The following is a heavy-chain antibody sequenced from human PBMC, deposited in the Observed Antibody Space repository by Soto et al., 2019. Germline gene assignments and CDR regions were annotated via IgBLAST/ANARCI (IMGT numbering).Heavy chain of an antibody. J-gene: IGHJ4*02. CDR1: GSSISSYY. Sequence: KPSESLCRTCTVCGSSISSYYWGWIRHPPGKGLEWIGYIYYSGSTNYNPSLKSRVTISVDTSKNQFSLKLSSVTAAYTAVYYCAREVVYYDSSGYYYGYFDNWGQQTLLTISS. CDR2: IYYSGST. V-gene: IGHV4-59*01. D-gene: IGHD3-22*01. CDR3: AREVVYYDSSGYYYGYFDN.